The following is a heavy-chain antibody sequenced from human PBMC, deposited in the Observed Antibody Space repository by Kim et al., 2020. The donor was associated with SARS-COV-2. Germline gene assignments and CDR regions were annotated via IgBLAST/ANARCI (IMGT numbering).Heavy chain of an antibody. CDR2: VYYSGTT. Sequence: SETLSLTCTVSGGSINNSSYYWGWIRQPPGNGLEWIGSVYYSGTTYYTPSLKSRVTISVDTSNNHFSLRLSSVTAADTAVYYCARLRSGVGWFDPWGQGTLVTVSS. CDR3: ARLRSGVGWFDP. V-gene: IGHV4-39*02. D-gene: IGHD5-12*01. J-gene: IGHJ5*02. CDR1: GGSINNSSYY.